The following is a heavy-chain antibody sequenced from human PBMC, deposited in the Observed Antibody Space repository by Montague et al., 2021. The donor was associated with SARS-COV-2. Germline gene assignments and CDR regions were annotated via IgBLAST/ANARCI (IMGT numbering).Heavy chain of an antibody. CDR2: ISSSGTLI. J-gene: IGHJ6*02. CDR3: ARDRSLIEVACSGMDV. Sequence: SLRLSCAASGFTFSDYYMSWIRQAPGKGLEWVSYISSSGTLIYYADSVKGRFTISRDNAKNSLYLQMNSLRDEDTAVYYCARDRSLIEVACSGMDVWGQGTTVTVSS. CDR1: GFTFSDYY. D-gene: IGHD6-13*01. V-gene: IGHV3-11*01.